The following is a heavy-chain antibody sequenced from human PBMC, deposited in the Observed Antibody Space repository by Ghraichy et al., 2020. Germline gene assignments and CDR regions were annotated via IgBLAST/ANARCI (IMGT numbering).Heavy chain of an antibody. CDR2: IYYSGST. D-gene: IGHD6-13*01. CDR1: GGSISSYY. J-gene: IGHJ5*02. CDR3: AALGGGVAAAEWFDP. V-gene: IGHV4-59*01. Sequence: SETLSLTCTVSGGSISSYYWSWIRQPPGKGLEWIGYIYYSGSTNYNPSLKSRVTISVDTSKNQFSLKLSSVTAAYTAVYYCAALGGGVAAAEWFDPWGQGTLVTVSS.